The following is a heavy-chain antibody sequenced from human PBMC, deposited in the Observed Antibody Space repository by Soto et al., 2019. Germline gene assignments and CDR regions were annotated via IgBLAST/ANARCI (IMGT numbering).Heavy chain of an antibody. CDR1: GGTFSSYA. Sequence: QVQLVQSGAEVKKPGSSVKVSCKASGGTFSSYAISWVRQAPGQGLEWMGGIIPIFGTANYAQKFQGRVTITAEESTSTAYMELSSLRSEDAAVYYCARAYEDYKPYYYYYGMDVWGQGTTVTVSS. CDR3: ARAYEDYKPYYYYYGMDV. CDR2: IIPIFGTA. V-gene: IGHV1-69*12. J-gene: IGHJ6*02. D-gene: IGHD4-4*01.